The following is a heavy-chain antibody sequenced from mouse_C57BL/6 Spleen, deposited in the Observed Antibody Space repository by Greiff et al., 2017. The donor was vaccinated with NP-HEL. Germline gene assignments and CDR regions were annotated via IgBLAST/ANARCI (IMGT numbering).Heavy chain of an antibody. V-gene: IGHV5-17*01. D-gene: IGHD1-1*01. Sequence: DVMLVESGGGLVKPGGSLKLSCAASGFTFSDYGMHWVRQAPEKGLEWVAYISSGSSTIYYADTVKGRFTISRDNAKNTLFLQMTSLRSEDTAMYYCARKDYGSSYPFAYWGQGTLVTVSA. CDR2: ISSGSSTI. CDR3: ARKDYGSSYPFAY. J-gene: IGHJ3*01. CDR1: GFTFSDYG.